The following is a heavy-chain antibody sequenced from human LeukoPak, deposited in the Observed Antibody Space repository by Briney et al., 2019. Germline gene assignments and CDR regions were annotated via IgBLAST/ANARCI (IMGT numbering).Heavy chain of an antibody. CDR1: GYSFPAYW. Sequence: GESLKISCKGSGYSFPAYWIGWVRHMPGKGLEWMGIIYPGDSDTTYSPSFQGQVTISADKSISTAYLQWSSLKTSDTAMYYCARDDVFDIWGQGTRVTVSS. V-gene: IGHV5-51*01. CDR3: ARDDVFDI. CDR2: IYPGDSDT. J-gene: IGHJ3*02.